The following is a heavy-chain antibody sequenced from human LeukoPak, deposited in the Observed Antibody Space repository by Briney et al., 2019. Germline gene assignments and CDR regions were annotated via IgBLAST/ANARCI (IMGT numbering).Heavy chain of an antibody. CDR2: IYHSGST. CDR1: GGSFSGYY. J-gene: IGHJ4*02. Sequence: SETLSLTCAVYGGSFSGYYWSWIRQPPGKGLEWIGEIYHSGSTNYNPSLKSRVTISVDKSKNQFSLKLSSMTAADTAVYYCARGLTVTYWGQGTLVTVSS. CDR3: ARGLTVTY. D-gene: IGHD1-14*01. V-gene: IGHV4-34*01.